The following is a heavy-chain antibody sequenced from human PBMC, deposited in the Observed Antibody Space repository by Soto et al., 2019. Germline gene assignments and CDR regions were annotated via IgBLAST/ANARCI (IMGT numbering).Heavy chain of an antibody. CDR3: ARGYCTSGTCPPLDF. CDR1: GFTFSDYW. V-gene: IGHV3-7*03. J-gene: IGHJ4*02. Sequence: EVQLVESGGGLVQPGESLRLSCTTSGFTFSDYWMTCVRQAPGKGLEWVANIKKDGSQMFYLDSVKGRFVVSRDNAKNSLYLQMNYPRAEDTAVYYCARGYCTSGTCPPLDFWGQGTLVTVSS. D-gene: IGHD2-8*01. CDR2: IKKDGSQM.